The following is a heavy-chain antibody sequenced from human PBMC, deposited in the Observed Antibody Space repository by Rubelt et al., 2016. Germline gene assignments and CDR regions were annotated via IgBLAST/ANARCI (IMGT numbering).Heavy chain of an antibody. CDR3: ANPYYYDSSGLPTL. J-gene: IGHJ4*02. CDR2: ISGSDTRT. D-gene: IGHD3-22*01. Sequence: EVQLVESGGGLVKPGESLRLSCAASGFTFSSYAMSWVRQAPGKGLEWVSGISGSDTRTYYADSVKGQFTISSDNSKNTLYLQMNSLRAEDTAVYYCANPYYYDSSGLPTLWGQGTLVTVSS. CDR1: GFTFSSYA. V-gene: IGHV3-23*04.